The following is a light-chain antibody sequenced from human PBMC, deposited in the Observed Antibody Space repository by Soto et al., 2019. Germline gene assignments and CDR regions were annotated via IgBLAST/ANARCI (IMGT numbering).Light chain of an antibody. CDR2: AAS. J-gene: IGKJ2*01. CDR1: QTLRGNF. V-gene: IGKV3-20*01. CDR3: QHYGDSPPYT. Sequence: EIVLTQSPGTLSLSPGQRATLSCRASQTLRGNFLAWYQQKHGQAPSLLIYAASSRAAGIPDKFSGSGSGTDFTLTIRRLEPEDFAVYYCQHYGDSPPYTFGQGTKLEIK.